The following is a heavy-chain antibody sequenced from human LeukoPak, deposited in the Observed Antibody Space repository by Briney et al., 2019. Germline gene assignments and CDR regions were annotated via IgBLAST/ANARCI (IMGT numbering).Heavy chain of an antibody. D-gene: IGHD5/OR15-5a*01. CDR3: ARVLRSTRGYYYYYMDV. V-gene: IGHV1-8*01. CDR1: GYTFTSYD. CDR2: MNPNSGNT. J-gene: IGHJ6*03. Sequence: ASVKVSCKASGYTFTSYDINWVRQATGQGLEWMGWMNPNSGNTGYAQKFQGRVTMTRNTSISKAYMELSSLRSEDTAVYYCARVLRSTRGYYYYYMDVWGKGTTVTISS.